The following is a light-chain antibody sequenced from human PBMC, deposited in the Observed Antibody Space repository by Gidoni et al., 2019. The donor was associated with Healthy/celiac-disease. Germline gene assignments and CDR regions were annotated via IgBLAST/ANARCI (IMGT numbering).Light chain of an antibody. V-gene: IGKV3-20*01. Sequence: EILLSQSPGTLSLSPGERATLSCRASQSVSSSYVAWYQQKPGQAPRLLIYAASSRATGIPDRFSGRGSGTDFTITISRLEPEDFAEYYCQQYGSSWTFGQGTKVEIK. CDR3: QQYGSSWT. CDR1: QSVSSSY. CDR2: AAS. J-gene: IGKJ1*01.